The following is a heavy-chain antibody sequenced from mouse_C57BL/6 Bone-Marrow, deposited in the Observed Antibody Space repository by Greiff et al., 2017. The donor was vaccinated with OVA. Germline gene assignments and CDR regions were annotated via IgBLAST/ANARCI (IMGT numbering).Heavy chain of an antibody. V-gene: IGHV7-1*01. CDR2: SRNKANDYTT. Sequence: DVKLVESGGGLVQSGRSLRLSCATSGFTFSDFYMEWVRQAPGQGLEWIAASRNKANDYTTEYSASVKGRFIVSRDTSQSILYLQMNALRAEDTAIYYGTRDNWDWYFDVWGTGTTVTVSS. CDR1: GFTFSDFY. D-gene: IGHD4-1*01. J-gene: IGHJ1*03. CDR3: TRDNWDWYFDV.